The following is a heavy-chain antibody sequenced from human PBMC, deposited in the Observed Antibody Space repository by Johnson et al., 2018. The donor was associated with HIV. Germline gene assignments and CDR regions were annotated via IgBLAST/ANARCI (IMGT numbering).Heavy chain of an antibody. J-gene: IGHJ3*02. D-gene: IGHD3-3*01. CDR3: ARDALLRFLEWFI. V-gene: IGHV3-30-3*01. Sequence: VQLVESGGGLIQPGGSLRLSCAASGFTFSSYAMHWVRQAPGKGLEWVAVISYDGSNKYYADSVKGRFTISRDNSKNTLYLQMNSLRAEDTAVYYCARDALLRFLEWFIWGQGTMVTVSS. CDR2: ISYDGSNK. CDR1: GFTFSSYA.